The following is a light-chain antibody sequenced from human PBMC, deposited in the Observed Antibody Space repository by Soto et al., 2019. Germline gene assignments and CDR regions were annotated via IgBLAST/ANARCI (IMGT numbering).Light chain of an antibody. J-gene: IGKJ1*01. CDR3: QQSFSTPRT. Sequence: DIQMTQSPSSLSASVGDRVTITCRASQSISTFVNWYQQKAGKAPKLLIYSASSLQSGVPSRFSGSGSGTDFTLTITSLQPEDFANYFCQQSFSTPRTFGQGTKVDIK. CDR1: QSISTF. V-gene: IGKV1-39*01. CDR2: SAS.